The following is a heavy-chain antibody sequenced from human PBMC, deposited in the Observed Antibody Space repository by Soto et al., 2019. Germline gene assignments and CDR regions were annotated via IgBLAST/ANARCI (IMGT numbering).Heavy chain of an antibody. CDR1: GYTFSDYY. J-gene: IGHJ6*02. D-gene: IGHD2-8*01. CDR3: ARDIESVTAKHFFYYYAMDV. CDR2: INPNSGGT. Sequence: ASVKVSCKASGYTFSDYYIHWVRQAPGQGLEWMGWINPNSGGTNSAEQFQDRVTMTRDTSISTAHMELRRLRSDDTAVYYCARDIESVTAKHFFYYYAMDVWGQGTTVTVSS. V-gene: IGHV1-2*02.